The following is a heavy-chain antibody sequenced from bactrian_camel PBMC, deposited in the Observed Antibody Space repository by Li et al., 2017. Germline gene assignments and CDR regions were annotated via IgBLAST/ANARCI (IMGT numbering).Heavy chain of an antibody. V-gene: IGHV3S1*01. CDR1: GVTLSRPC. Sequence: HVQLVESGGGSVQAGGSLILACEVSGVTLSRPCTAWFRQAPGSQREVVAYSHTYGGSTYYADSVKGRFTISRDITGNTVYLQMNSLTPEDTSMYLCAARSYCTTTTASGFNYWGRGTQVTVS. D-gene: IGHD2*01. CDR2: SHTYGGST. CDR3: AARSYCTTTTASGFNY. J-gene: IGHJ4*01.